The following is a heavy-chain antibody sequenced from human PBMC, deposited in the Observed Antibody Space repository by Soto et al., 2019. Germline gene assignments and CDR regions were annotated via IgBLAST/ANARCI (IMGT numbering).Heavy chain of an antibody. V-gene: IGHV6-1*01. CDR3: ARYRVKVASIRDSFDI. D-gene: IGHD5-12*01. CDR1: GDSVSSNSAA. CDR2: TYYRSKWYN. J-gene: IGHJ3*02. Sequence: QSQTLSLTCAISGDSVSSNSAAWNWIRQSPSRGLEWLGRTYYRSKWYNDYAVSVKSRITINPDTSKNQFSLQLNSVTPEDTAVYYCARYRVKVASIRDSFDIWGQGTMVTVSS.